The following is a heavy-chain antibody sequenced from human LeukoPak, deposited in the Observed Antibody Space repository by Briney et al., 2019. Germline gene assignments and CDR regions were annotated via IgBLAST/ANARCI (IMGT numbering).Heavy chain of an antibody. J-gene: IGHJ4*02. V-gene: IGHV5-51*01. D-gene: IGHD6-13*01. Sequence: GESLKISCKGSGYSFLSHWIGWVRQMPGKGLEWMGIIYPGDSDTRYNPSFQGQVIISADKSISTAYLQWSSLKASDTAMYYCARHASPYSSNYYFDYWGQGALVTVSS. CDR1: GYSFLSHW. CDR2: IYPGDSDT. CDR3: ARHASPYSSNYYFDY.